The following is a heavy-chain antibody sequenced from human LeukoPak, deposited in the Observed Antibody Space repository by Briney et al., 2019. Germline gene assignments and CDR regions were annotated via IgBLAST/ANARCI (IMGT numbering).Heavy chain of an antibody. D-gene: IGHD5-12*01. CDR2: MNPNSGNT. CDR3: ARGRNIVATIIGY. Sequence: ASVKVSCKASGYTFTSYDINWVRQATGQGLEWMGWMNPNSGNTGYAQKFQGRVTMTRNTSISTAYMELSGLRSEDTAVYYCARGRNIVATIIGYWDQGTLVTVSS. CDR1: GYTFTSYD. V-gene: IGHV1-8*01. J-gene: IGHJ4*02.